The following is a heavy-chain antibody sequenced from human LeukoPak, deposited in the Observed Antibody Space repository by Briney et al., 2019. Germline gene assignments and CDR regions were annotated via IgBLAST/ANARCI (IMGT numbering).Heavy chain of an antibody. CDR3: VREGGSGY. Sequence: SETLSLTCTVSGGSISSGSYYWSWIRQPAGKGLEWIGRIHTSGSTNYNPSLKSRVTISADTSKNQFSLKLSPVTAADTAVYYCVREGGSGYWGQGTLVTVSS. D-gene: IGHD3-16*01. CDR2: IHTSGST. CDR1: GGSISSGSYY. J-gene: IGHJ4*02. V-gene: IGHV4-61*02.